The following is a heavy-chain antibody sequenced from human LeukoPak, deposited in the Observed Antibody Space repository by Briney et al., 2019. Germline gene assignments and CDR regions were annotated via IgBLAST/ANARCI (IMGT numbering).Heavy chain of an antibody. V-gene: IGHV1-24*01. CDR2: FDPEDGET. CDR3: ARLPFNSGYEYFDY. D-gene: IGHD5-12*01. Sequence: ASVKVSCKVSGYTLTELSMHWVRQAPGKGLEWMGGFDPEDGETIYAQKFQGRVTMTEDTSTDTAYMELSSLRSEDTAVYFCARLPFNSGYEYFDYWGQGILVTVSS. CDR1: GYTLTELS. J-gene: IGHJ4*02.